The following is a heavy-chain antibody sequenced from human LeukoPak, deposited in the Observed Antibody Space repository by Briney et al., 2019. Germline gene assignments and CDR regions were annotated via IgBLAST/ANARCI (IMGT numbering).Heavy chain of an antibody. CDR2: MYSGGTT. CDR3: IRDLFDDYSLDY. J-gene: IGHJ4*02. Sequence: GGSLRLSCAASGFTVSSNYMSWVRQAPGKGLEWVSVMYSGGTTYYADSVKGRFAISRDNTRNSLYLQMNSLRAEDTALYYCIRDLFDDYSLDYWGQGALVTVSS. D-gene: IGHD4-11*01. CDR1: GFTVSSNY. V-gene: IGHV3-53*01.